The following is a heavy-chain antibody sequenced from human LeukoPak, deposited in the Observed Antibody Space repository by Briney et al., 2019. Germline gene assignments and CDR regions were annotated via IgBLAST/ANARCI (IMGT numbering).Heavy chain of an antibody. V-gene: IGHV3-23*01. D-gene: IGHD5-24*01. J-gene: IGHJ4*02. CDR3: ARASLKAGYNF. CDR1: GFTFSSYG. CDR2: ISGSGGST. Sequence: PGGSLRLSCAASGFTFSSYGMSWVRQAPGKGLEWVSAISGSGGSTYYADSVKGRFTISRDNAKNSLYLQMNSLRAEDTAVYYCARASLKAGYNFWGQGTLVTVSS.